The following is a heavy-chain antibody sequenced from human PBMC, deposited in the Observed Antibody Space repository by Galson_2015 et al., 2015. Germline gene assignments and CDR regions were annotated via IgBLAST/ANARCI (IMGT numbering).Heavy chain of an antibody. V-gene: IGHV3-23*01. J-gene: IGHJ6*02. CDR3: ATTPLPTGYYYGMDV. Sequence: SLRLSCAASGFTFSSYAMSWVRRAPGKGLEWVSAISGSGGSTYYADSVKGRFTISRDNSKNTLYLQMNSLRAEDTAVYYCATTPLPTGYYYGMDVWGQGTTVTVSS. CDR2: ISGSGGST. D-gene: IGHD1-14*01. CDR1: GFTFSSYA.